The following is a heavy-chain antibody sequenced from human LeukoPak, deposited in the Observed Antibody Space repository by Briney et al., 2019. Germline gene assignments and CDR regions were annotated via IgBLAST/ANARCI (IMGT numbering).Heavy chain of an antibody. J-gene: IGHJ4*02. Sequence: GASVKVSCKASGGTFSSYAISWVRQAPGQGLEWMGGIIPIFGTANYAQKFQGRVTITADESTSTAYMELSSLRSEDTAVHYCARFDWGHFDYWGQGTLVTVSS. CDR3: ARFDWGHFDY. CDR1: GGTFSSYA. V-gene: IGHV1-69*13. D-gene: IGHD3-16*01. CDR2: IIPIFGTA.